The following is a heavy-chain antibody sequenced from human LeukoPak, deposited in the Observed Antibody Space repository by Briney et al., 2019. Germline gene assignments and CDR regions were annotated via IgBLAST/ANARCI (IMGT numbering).Heavy chain of an antibody. J-gene: IGHJ3*02. CDR2: IRYDGSNK. CDR3: ANLVTTGPSGAFDI. D-gene: IGHD4-11*01. CDR1: GFTFSSYG. V-gene: IGHV3-30*02. Sequence: GGSLRLSCAASGFTFSSYGMHWVRQAPGKGLEWVAFIRYDGSNKYYADSVKGRFTISRDNAKNSLYLQMNSLRAEDTAVYYCANLVTTGPSGAFDIWGQGTMVTVSS.